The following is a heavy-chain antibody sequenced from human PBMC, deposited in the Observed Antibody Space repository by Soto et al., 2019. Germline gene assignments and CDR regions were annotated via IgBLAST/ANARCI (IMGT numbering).Heavy chain of an antibody. CDR1: GGSISSSNW. D-gene: IGHD1-26*01. J-gene: IGHJ6*02. V-gene: IGHV4-4*02. CDR2: IYHSGST. Sequence: TLSLTCAVSGGSISSSNWWSWARQPPGKGLEWIGEIYHSGSTNYNPSLKSRVTISVDKSKNQFSLKLSSVTAADTAVYYCARVSGSYYYGMDVWGQGTTVTVSS. CDR3: ARVSGSYYYGMDV.